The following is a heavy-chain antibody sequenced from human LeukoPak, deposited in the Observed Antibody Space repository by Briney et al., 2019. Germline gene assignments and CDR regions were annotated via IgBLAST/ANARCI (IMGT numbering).Heavy chain of an antibody. CDR1: GFTFSTSS. CDR3: ARDARSHCGTDACYGPYFDF. V-gene: IGHV3-48*01. D-gene: IGHD2-2*01. CDR2: IRGSSTTI. Sequence: GGSLRLSCASSGFTFSTSSMNWVRQTPGKGLEGIPYIRGSSTTIYYADSVKGRFTISRDNAKNSLYLQMNDLRVEDTGVYFCARDARSHCGTDACYGPYFDFWGQRSLVTVSS. J-gene: IGHJ4*02.